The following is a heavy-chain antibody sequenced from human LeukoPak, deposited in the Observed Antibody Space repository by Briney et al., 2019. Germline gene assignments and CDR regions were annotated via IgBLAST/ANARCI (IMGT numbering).Heavy chain of an antibody. D-gene: IGHD3-10*01. J-gene: IGHJ4*02. CDR2: ISSSSSYI. Sequence: PGGSLRLSCAASGFTFSSYSMNWVRQAPGKGLEWVSSISSSSSYIYYADSVKGRFTTSRDNAKNSLYLQMNSLRAEDTALYYCAREDYYGSGIPLDYWGQGTLVTVSS. CDR3: AREDYYGSGIPLDY. V-gene: IGHV3-21*04. CDR1: GFTFSSYS.